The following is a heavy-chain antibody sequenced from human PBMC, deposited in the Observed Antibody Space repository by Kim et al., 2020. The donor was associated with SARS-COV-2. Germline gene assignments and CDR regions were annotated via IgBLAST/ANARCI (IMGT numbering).Heavy chain of an antibody. CDR2: ISGSGLNT. V-gene: IGHV3-23*01. CDR1: GFTLSSYA. D-gene: IGHD2-21*02. J-gene: IGHJ5*02. Sequence: GGSLRLSCVASGFTLSSYAMSWVRLLPGKGLEWVSAISGSGLNTFYTDSVKGRFTISRDSSKNTLYLQMNSLRAEDTAIYYCATRREYFGGDCHPWGQGTLVTVSS. CDR3: ATRREYFGGDCHP.